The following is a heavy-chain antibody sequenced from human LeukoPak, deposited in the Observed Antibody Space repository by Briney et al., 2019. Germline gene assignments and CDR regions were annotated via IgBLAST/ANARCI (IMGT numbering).Heavy chain of an antibody. Sequence: GGSLRLSCAVSGVMFRNYWMSWVRQAPGKGLEWAANIDKESNERSYVASVKGRFTISRDNAKNSLYLQMNSLGAEDTAMYYCALYCSSANCHDAFDIWGQGTMVTVSS. V-gene: IGHV3-7*03. CDR1: GVMFRNYW. D-gene: IGHD2-15*01. CDR2: IDKESNER. CDR3: ALYCSSANCHDAFDI. J-gene: IGHJ3*02.